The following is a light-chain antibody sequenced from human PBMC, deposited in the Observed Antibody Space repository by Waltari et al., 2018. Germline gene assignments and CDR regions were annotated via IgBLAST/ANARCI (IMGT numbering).Light chain of an antibody. CDR1: QNIGTS. CDR2: KAS. V-gene: IGKV1-5*03. J-gene: IGKJ1*01. CDR3: LQYDAFTWA. Sequence: DIQMTQSPSTLSAYVGDRVTMTCRATQNIGTSLAWYQQKPGKDPSLLIYKASSLQGDVPSRFSGSGSGTVFTLTISSLQPDDFATYHCLQYDAFTWAFGQGTRVEIK.